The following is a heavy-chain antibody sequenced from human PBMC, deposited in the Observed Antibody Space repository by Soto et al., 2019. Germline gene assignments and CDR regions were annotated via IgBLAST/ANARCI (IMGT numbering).Heavy chain of an antibody. Sequence: QVLLQQWGAGLLKSSETLSLTCAVYGGSFSGYYWTWIRQPPGKGLEWIGEINHSGNTNYNPSLKSRVIMSVDTSKGLCSLRLSSVTAEDTAVYYCASRTSSSFYYFYYMDVWGKGTPVTVSS. V-gene: IGHV4-34*01. CDR1: GGSFSGYY. CDR2: INHSGNT. CDR3: ASRTSSSFYYFYYMDV. D-gene: IGHD6-6*01. J-gene: IGHJ6*03.